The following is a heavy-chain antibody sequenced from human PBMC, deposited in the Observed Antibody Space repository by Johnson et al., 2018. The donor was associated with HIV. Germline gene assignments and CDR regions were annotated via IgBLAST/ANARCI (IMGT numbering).Heavy chain of an antibody. CDR3: TTDPLVLGYWYHSSP. CDR2: IKRNTDGGTT. V-gene: IGHV3-15*01. D-gene: IGHD3-22*01. Sequence: VQLVESGGGVVQPGGSLRLSCAASGFTFSDAWMTWVRQAPGKGLEWVGRIKRNTDGGTTDCAAPVKGRFSISRDDSKNTVYLQMNSLKTEDTAVYFCTTDPLVLGYWYHSSPWGQGTVVTVSS. CDR1: GFTFSDAW. J-gene: IGHJ3*01.